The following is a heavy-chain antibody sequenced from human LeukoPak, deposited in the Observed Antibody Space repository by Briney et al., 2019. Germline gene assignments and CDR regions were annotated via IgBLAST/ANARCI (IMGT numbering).Heavy chain of an antibody. CDR3: ARDLWFGELHYDY. J-gene: IGHJ4*02. D-gene: IGHD3-10*01. V-gene: IGHV1-69*13. Sequence: SVKVSCKASGGTFSSYAVSWVRQAPGQGLEWMGGIIPIFGTTNYALKFQGRVTITADESTSTAYMELSSLRSEDTAVYYCARDLWFGELHYDYWGQGTLVTVSS. CDR2: IIPIFGTT. CDR1: GGTFSSYA.